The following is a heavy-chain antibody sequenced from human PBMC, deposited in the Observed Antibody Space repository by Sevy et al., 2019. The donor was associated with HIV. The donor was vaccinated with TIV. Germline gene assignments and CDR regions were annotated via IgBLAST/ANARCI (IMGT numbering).Heavy chain of an antibody. CDR1: GFTFSTYS. V-gene: IGHV3-21*01. CDR2: ISRSSTYI. Sequence: GGSLRLSCATSGFTFSTYSMNWVRQAPGKCLEWVSSISRSSTYIYYTDSVKGRFSLSRDNATNSPYLQMNSLRVDDTAVYYCARDSGYTGYDWGQGTLVTVSS. J-gene: IGHJ4*02. D-gene: IGHD5-12*01. CDR3: ARDSGYTGYD.